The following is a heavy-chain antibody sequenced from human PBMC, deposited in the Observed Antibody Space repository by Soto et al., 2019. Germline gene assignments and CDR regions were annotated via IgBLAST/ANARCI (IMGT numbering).Heavy chain of an antibody. CDR3: ARSRAVGATPTLDD. D-gene: IGHD1-26*01. CDR1: GFTFSSYE. V-gene: IGHV3-48*03. CDR2: ISSSGSTI. J-gene: IGHJ4*02. Sequence: PGGSLRLSCAASGFTFSSYEMNWVRQAPGKGLEWVSYISSSGSTIYYADSVKGRFTISRDNAKNSLYLQMNSLRAEDTAVYYCARSRAVGATPTLDDWGQGTPVTGSS.